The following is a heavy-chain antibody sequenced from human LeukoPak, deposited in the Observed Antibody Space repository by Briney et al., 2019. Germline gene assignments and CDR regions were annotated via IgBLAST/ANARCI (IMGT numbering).Heavy chain of an antibody. V-gene: IGHV3-23*01. CDR2: ISGSGGST. CDR3: AKVPGVYSGSYYFDY. J-gene: IGHJ4*02. Sequence: PGGSLRLSCAASGFTFSSYAMSWVRQAPGKGLEWVSAISGSGGSTYYADSVKGRFTISRDNTKNTLYLQMNSLRAEDTAVYYCAKVPGVYSGSYYFDYWGQGTLVTVSS. CDR1: GFTFSSYA. D-gene: IGHD1-26*01.